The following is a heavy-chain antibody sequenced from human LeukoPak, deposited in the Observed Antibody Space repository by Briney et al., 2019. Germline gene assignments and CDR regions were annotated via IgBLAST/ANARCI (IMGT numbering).Heavy chain of an antibody. D-gene: IGHD2-21*01. CDR2: IYYTGNT. V-gene: IGHV4-39*01. CDR3: ARLGPGIGAYIDYYYYYMDV. J-gene: IGHJ6*03. CDR1: GDSLTGYY. Sequence: PSETLSLTCTVSGDSLTGYYWGWIRQPPGKGLEWIGNIYYTGNTYYNPSLKSRVTISVDTSKNQFSLKLSSVTAADTAVYYCARLGPGIGAYIDYYYYYMDVWGKGTTVTISS.